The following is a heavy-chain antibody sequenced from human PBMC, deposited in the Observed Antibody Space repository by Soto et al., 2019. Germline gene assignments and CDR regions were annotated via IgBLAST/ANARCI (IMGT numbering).Heavy chain of an antibody. J-gene: IGHJ4*02. D-gene: IGHD2-15*01. CDR1: GGSISSSSYY. CDR3: ARNSGGSSNSYYFDY. Sequence: SETLSLTCTVSGGSISSSSYYWGWIRQPPGKGLEWIGSIYYSGSTYYNPSLKSRVTISVDTSKNQFSLKLSSVTAADTAVYYCARNSGGSSNSYYFDYWGQGTLVTVSS. V-gene: IGHV4-39*01. CDR2: IYYSGST.